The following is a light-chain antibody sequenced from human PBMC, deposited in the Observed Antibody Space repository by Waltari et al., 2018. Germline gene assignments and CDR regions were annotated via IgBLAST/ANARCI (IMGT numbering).Light chain of an antibody. J-gene: IGLJ3*02. CDR2: DVT. V-gene: IGLV2-11*01. CDR3: CSYAGSYTWV. Sequence: SALTQPRSVSGSPGQSVTISCTGTTHPLGRSNYVSWYQQHPGKAPKLIILDVTKRPSGVPDRLSGSKSGNTSSLTISGLRAEDEAEYYCCSYAGSYTWVFGGGTKLTVV. CDR1: THPLGRSNY.